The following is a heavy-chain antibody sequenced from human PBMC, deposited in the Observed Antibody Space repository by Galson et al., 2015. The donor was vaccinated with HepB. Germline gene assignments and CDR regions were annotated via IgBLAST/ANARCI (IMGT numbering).Heavy chain of an antibody. CDR3: ARTPYYGSGSYYNAWFDP. CDR1: GYTFAIYA. Sequence: SVKVSCKASGYTFAIYALNWVRQAPGQGLEWMGWINTNTGNPTYAQGFTGRSVFSLDTSVSTAYLEISSLKAEDTAVYYCARTPYYGSGSYYNAWFDPWGQGTLVTVSS. D-gene: IGHD3-10*01. CDR2: INTNTGNP. V-gene: IGHV7-4-1*02. J-gene: IGHJ5*02.